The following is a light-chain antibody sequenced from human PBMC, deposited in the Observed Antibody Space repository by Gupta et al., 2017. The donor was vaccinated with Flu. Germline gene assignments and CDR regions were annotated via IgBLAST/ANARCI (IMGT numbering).Light chain of an antibody. CDR3: QQYCHSPALS. Sequence: EIVLTQSPGSLSLSPGERATLSCMASQTVDGAFLAWYQQQPGRAPRLLIYGTSTRATGIPDRFSGSGSGTDFTLTISRLEPEDFAVYYCQQYCHSPALSFGQGTKMEI. J-gene: IGKJ2*03. CDR1: QTVDGAF. V-gene: IGKV3-20*01. CDR2: GTS.